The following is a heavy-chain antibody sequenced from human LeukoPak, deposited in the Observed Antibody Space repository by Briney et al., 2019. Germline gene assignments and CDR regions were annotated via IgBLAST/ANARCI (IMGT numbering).Heavy chain of an antibody. J-gene: IGHJ4*01. CDR3: ARLRGGVQLWGD. CDR2: INYSWTT. Sequence: PSETLSLTCTVSSGSFSSSSYFCGWIRQSPGMGLEWIATINYSWTTYYNPSLKSRVTTSVDTSRNQFSLKLSSVTAADTAVYYCARLRGGVQLWGDWGQGALVTVSS. CDR1: SGSFSSSSYF. V-gene: IGHV4-39*01. D-gene: IGHD3-10*01.